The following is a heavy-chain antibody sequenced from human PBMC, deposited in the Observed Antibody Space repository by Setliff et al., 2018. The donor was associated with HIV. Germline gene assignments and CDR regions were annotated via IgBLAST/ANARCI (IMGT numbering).Heavy chain of an antibody. CDR2: IYYTGAT. CDR3: TRRQWGTSGYYEFFQQ. J-gene: IGHJ1*01. CDR1: GDSISSYY. D-gene: IGHD3-3*01. Sequence: SETLSLTCTVSGDSISSYYWTWIRQSPAKGLEWIGYIYYTGATNYNPSLKSRLTISLDTSKSHLSLSLTSVTPADTAVYYCTRRQWGTSGYYEFFQQWGQGSLVTVSS. V-gene: IGHV4-59*01.